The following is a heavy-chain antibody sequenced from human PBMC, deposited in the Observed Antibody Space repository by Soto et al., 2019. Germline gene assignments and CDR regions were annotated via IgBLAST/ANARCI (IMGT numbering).Heavy chain of an antibody. D-gene: IGHD1-7*01. V-gene: IGHV3-23*01. CDR1: GFTFSNYA. CDR3: ATGGTAHTPGGY. J-gene: IGHJ4*02. Sequence: GGSLRLSCAASGFTFSNYAISWVRQAPGKGLEWVSSISDGGGGTYHADSVKGRLTISRDNSKNILYLQMNALRVDDTALYYCATGGTAHTPGGYWGQGTLVTVSS. CDR2: ISDGGGGT.